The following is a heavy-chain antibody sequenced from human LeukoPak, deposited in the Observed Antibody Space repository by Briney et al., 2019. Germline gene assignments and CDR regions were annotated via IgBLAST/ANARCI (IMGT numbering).Heavy chain of an antibody. Sequence: PGGSLRLSCAASGFTFDDYAMHWVRQAPGKGLEWVSGISWNSGSIGYADSVKGRFTISRDNSKNTLYLQMNSLRAEDTAVYYCARDLGAYTAMVLYFDYWGQGTLVTVSS. CDR1: GFTFDDYA. V-gene: IGHV3-9*01. J-gene: IGHJ4*02. CDR2: ISWNSGSI. D-gene: IGHD5-18*01. CDR3: ARDLGAYTAMVLYFDY.